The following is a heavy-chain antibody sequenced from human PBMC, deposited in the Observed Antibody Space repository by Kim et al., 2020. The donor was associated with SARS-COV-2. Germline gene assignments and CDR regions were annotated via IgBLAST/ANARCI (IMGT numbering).Heavy chain of an antibody. V-gene: IGHV4-4*02. J-gene: IGHJ4*02. CDR3: ARWKAAAGRYYFDY. Sequence: SETLSLTCAVSGGSISSSNWWSWVRQPPGKGLEWIGEIYHSGSTNYNPSLKSRVTISVDKSKNQFSLKLSSVTAADTAVYYCARWKAAAGRYYFDYWGQGTLVTVSS. CDR2: IYHSGST. CDR1: GGSISSSNW. D-gene: IGHD6-13*01.